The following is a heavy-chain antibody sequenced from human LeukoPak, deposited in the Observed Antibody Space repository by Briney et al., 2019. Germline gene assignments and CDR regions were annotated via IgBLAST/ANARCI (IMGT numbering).Heavy chain of an antibody. D-gene: IGHD3-16*02. Sequence: GGSLRLSCAASGFTFSGYAMSWVRQAPGKGLEWVSAISGSGGSTYYADSVKGRFTISRDNSKNTLYLQMNSLRAEDTAVYYCAKDTSAATSYDYVWGSYRAYYFDYWGQGTLVTVSS. J-gene: IGHJ4*02. V-gene: IGHV3-23*01. CDR2: ISGSGGST. CDR1: GFTFSGYA. CDR3: AKDTSAATSYDYVWGSYRAYYFDY.